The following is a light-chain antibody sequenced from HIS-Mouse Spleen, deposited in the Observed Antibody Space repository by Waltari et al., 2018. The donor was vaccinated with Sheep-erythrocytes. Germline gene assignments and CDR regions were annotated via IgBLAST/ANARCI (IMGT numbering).Light chain of an antibody. CDR2: GNS. V-gene: IGLV1-40*01. Sequence: QSVLTQPPSVSGAPGQRVTIPCTGSSSNIRAGYAVPWYQQLPGTAPKLLIYGNSNRPSGVPDRFSGSKSGTSASLAITGLQAEDEADYYCQSYDSSLSAVVFGGGTKLTVL. J-gene: IGLJ2*01. CDR1: SSNIRAGYA. CDR3: QSYDSSLSAVV.